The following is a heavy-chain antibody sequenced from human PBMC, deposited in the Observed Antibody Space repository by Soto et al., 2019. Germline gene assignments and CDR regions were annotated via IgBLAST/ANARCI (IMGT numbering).Heavy chain of an antibody. V-gene: IGHV3-11*06. J-gene: IGHJ4*02. CDR2: ISSNSNYK. Sequence: GSLRLSCAASGFTFSDYYMSWIRQAPGKGLEWISYISSNSNYKNHADSVRGRFTISRDNAKNSLYPQMNGLRAEDTAVYYCARATGYYHTSGSDSWGQGTLVTVSS. D-gene: IGHD3-22*01. CDR1: GFTFSDYY. CDR3: ARATGYYHTSGSDS.